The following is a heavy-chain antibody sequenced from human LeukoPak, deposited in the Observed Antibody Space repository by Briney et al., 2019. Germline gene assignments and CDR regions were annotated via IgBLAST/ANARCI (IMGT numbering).Heavy chain of an antibody. V-gene: IGHV4-38-2*01. CDR2: IYHSGST. CDR3: ARTGKTGGDY. Sequence: SETLSLTCAVSGYPISSGYYWGWIRQPPGKGLEWVGSIYHSGSTYYNPSLKSRVTISVDTSKNQFSLKLSSVTAADTAVYYCARTGKTGGDYWGQGTLVTVSS. D-gene: IGHD1-14*01. CDR1: GYPISSGYY. J-gene: IGHJ4*02.